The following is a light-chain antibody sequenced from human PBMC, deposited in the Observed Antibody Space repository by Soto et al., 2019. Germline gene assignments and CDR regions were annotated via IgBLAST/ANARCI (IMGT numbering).Light chain of an antibody. CDR2: LEGSGSY. CDR3: ETWARPVV. Sequence: QSVLTQSSSASASLGSSVKLTCTLSSGHSSYIIAWHQQQPGKAPRYLMKLEGSGSYNKGSGVPDRFSGSSSGADRYLTISDLQSEDEADYYCETWARPVVFGGGTQLTVL. V-gene: IGLV4-60*03. CDR1: SGHSSYI. J-gene: IGLJ2*01.